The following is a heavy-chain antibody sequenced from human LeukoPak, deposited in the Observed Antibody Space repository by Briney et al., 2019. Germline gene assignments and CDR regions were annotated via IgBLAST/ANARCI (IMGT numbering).Heavy chain of an antibody. CDR2: INWNGANT. V-gene: IGHV3-20*01. Sequence: RPGGSLRLSCAASGFIFDEYGMSWVRQAPGKGLEWVSGINWNGANTGYGDSVKGRFTISRDNARNSLHLQMSSLRAEDTALYHCARVQYDTSYHNAFDIWGQGTMVTVSS. CDR3: ARVQYDTSYHNAFDI. D-gene: IGHD3-22*01. J-gene: IGHJ3*02. CDR1: GFIFDEYG.